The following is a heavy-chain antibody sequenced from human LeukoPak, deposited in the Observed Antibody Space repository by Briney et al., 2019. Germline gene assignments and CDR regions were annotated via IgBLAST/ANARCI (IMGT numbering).Heavy chain of an antibody. Sequence: SETLSLTCAVYGGSFSGYYWSWIRQPPGKGLEWIGEINHSGSTKYNPSLKSRVTISVDTSKNQFSLKLSSVTAADTAVYYCARGRKDIVVVPAAIFGYWGQGTLVTVSS. CDR2: INHSGST. V-gene: IGHV4-34*01. D-gene: IGHD2-2*01. J-gene: IGHJ4*02. CDR3: ARGRKDIVVVPAAIFGY. CDR1: GGSFSGYY.